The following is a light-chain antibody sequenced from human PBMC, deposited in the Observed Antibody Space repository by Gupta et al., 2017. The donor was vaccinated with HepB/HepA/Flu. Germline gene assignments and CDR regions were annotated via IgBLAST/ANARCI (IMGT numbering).Light chain of an antibody. CDR1: QTVNNY. Sequence: DIQMNQSPSSLSASVGDRITITCRASQTVNNYIHWYQQKPGKAPHLLIYRTSTLQSGVPSRFSGSGSGTDFTLTISSLQPEDFATYYCQQTDSTPLTFGQGTKVEVK. J-gene: IGKJ1*01. CDR2: RTS. CDR3: QQTDSTPLT. V-gene: IGKV1-39*01.